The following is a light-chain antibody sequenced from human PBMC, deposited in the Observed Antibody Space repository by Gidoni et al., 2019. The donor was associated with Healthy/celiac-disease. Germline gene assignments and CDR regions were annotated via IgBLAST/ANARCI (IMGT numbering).Light chain of an antibody. CDR2: KAS. CDR1: QSISSW. V-gene: IGKV1-5*03. Sequence: DIQMTQSPSTLSASVGGRVTITCRASQSISSWLAWYQQKPGKAPKLLIYKASSLESGVPSRFSGSGSGTEFPLTISSLQPDDFATYYCQQYNSYLLTFGGGTKVEIK. J-gene: IGKJ4*01. CDR3: QQYNSYLLT.